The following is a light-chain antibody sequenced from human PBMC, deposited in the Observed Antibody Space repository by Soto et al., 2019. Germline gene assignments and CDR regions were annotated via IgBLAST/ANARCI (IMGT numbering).Light chain of an antibody. J-gene: IGKJ4*01. CDR2: DTS. CDR3: QQYNHWPRMLS. Sequence: EIVLTQSPATLYVSPGERVTLSCRASQSLSSNVAWYQQRPRQAPRLLIYDTSSRASDVPARFSGRGSGTEFTLNIASLQSEDFAIYYCQQYNHWPRMLSFGGGTKVQLK. V-gene: IGKV3-15*01. CDR1: QSLSSN.